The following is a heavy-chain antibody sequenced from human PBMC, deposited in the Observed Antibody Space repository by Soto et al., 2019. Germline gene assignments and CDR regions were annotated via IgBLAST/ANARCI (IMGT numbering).Heavy chain of an antibody. CDR1: GFTFSSSA. V-gene: IGHV3-23*01. CDR2: ISATGGST. J-gene: IGHJ4*02. CDR3: AAGFMLRARFDY. Sequence: GGSLRLSCAASGFTFSSSAMSWVRQAPGKGLEWVSAISATGGSTYYADSVKGRFTISRDNPKNTLYLQMNDLRVEDAALYFCAAGFMLRARFDYWGQGTLVTVSS. D-gene: IGHD3-10*01.